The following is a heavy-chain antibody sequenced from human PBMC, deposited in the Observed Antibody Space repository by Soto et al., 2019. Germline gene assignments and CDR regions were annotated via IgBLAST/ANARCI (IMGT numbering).Heavy chain of an antibody. Sequence: EVQLVESGGGLVQPGGSLRLSCAASGFTVSSNYMSWVRQAPGKGLEWVSVIYSGGSTYYADSVKGRFTISIDNSKNTLYLQMNSRRAEDTAVYYCARGSSSPSYYYYYYMDVWGKGTTVTVSS. CDR3: ARGSSSPSYYYYYYMDV. CDR1: GFTVSSNY. V-gene: IGHV3-66*01. J-gene: IGHJ6*03. CDR2: IYSGGST. D-gene: IGHD6-6*01.